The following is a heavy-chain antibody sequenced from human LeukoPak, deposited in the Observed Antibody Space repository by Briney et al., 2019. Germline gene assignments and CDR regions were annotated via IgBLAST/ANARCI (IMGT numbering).Heavy chain of an antibody. V-gene: IGHV4-30-2*03. Sequence: PSQTLSLTCTVSGGSISSGGYCWSWIRQPPGKGLEWIGYIYYSGSTYYNPSLKSRVTISVDMSKNQFSLKLSSVTAADTAVYYCARRFGGYSSSSVDYWGQGTLVTVSS. CDR3: ARRFGGYSSSSVDY. CDR1: GGSISSGGYC. D-gene: IGHD6-6*01. CDR2: IYYSGST. J-gene: IGHJ4*02.